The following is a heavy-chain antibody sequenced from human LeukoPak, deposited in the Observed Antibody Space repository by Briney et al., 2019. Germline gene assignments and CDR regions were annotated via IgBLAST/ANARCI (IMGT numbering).Heavy chain of an antibody. CDR1: GGSISSYY. CDR2: IYYSGST. Sequence: SETLSLTCTVSGGSISSYYWSWIRQPPGKGLEWIGCIYYSGSTNYNPSLKSRVTISVDTSKNQFSLKLSSVTAADTAVYYCARLAAAGKKVDYWGQGTLVTVSS. CDR3: ARLAAAGKKVDY. D-gene: IGHD6-13*01. V-gene: IGHV4-59*01. J-gene: IGHJ4*02.